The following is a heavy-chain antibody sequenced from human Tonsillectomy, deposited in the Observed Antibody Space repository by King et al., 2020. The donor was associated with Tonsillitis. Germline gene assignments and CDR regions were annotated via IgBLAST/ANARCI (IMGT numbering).Heavy chain of an antibody. CDR2: IYYSGST. V-gene: IGHV4-59*01. Sequence: QLQESGPGLVKPSETLSLTCSVSGGSISSYYWSWNRQPPGNGLEWIVYIYYSGSTNYKPPLKSRVTIPVDTSKNQFSLKLSSVTAADTAVYYCATSGYSQYDAFDIWGQGTMVTVSS. CDR1: GGSISSYY. J-gene: IGHJ3*02. D-gene: IGHD3-22*01. CDR3: ATSGYSQYDAFDI.